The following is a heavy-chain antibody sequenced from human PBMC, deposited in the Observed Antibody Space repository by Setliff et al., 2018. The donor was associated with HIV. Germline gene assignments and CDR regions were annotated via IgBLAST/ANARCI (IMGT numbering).Heavy chain of an antibody. Sequence: PSETLSLTCTVSGGSISNYYWSWIRQPPGKGLEWIGYVYYNGGTQYNPSLKSRVTISADTSKNQFSLKLNSVTAAETAVYFCARARYGTSFDPWCQGTLVTVSS. CDR2: VYYNGGT. CDR1: GGSISNYY. J-gene: IGHJ5*02. CDR3: ARARYGTSFDP. V-gene: IGHV4-59*01. D-gene: IGHD3-9*01.